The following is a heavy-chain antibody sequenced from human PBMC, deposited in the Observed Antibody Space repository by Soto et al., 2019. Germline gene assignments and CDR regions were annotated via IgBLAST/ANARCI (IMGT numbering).Heavy chain of an antibody. J-gene: IGHJ5*02. Sequence: QITLKESGPTLVKPTQTLTLTCTFSGFSLSTSGVGVGWIRQPPGKALEWLALIYWDDDKRYSQSLKSRLTITKDTSKSQVVRTMTNMDPVDTATYYCAHMGYCSGGSCYPLFDPWGQGTLVTVSS. CDR2: IYWDDDK. V-gene: IGHV2-5*02. CDR3: AHMGYCSGGSCYPLFDP. D-gene: IGHD2-15*01. CDR1: GFSLSTSGVG.